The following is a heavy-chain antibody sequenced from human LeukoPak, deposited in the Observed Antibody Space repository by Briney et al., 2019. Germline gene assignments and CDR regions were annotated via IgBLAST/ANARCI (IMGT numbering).Heavy chain of an antibody. Sequence: PGGSLRHSCAASGFTFSDYYMSWIRQAPGKGLEWVSYISSSSSYTNYAESVKGRFTISRDNAKNSLYLQMNSLRAEDTAVYYCARAGSYGYYFDYCGQGTLVTVSS. CDR3: ARAGSYGYYFDY. V-gene: IGHV3-11*06. CDR2: ISSSSSYT. J-gene: IGHJ4*02. CDR1: GFTFSDYY. D-gene: IGHD1-26*01.